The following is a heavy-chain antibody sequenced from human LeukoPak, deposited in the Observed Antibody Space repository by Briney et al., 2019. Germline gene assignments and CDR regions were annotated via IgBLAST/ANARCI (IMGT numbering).Heavy chain of an antibody. CDR2: ISGSGGST. V-gene: IGHV3-23*01. D-gene: IGHD2-2*01. Sequence: TGGSLRLSCAASGFTFSSYAMSWVRQAPGKGLEWVSAISGSGGSTYYADSVKGRFTISRDNSKNTLYLQMNSLRAEDTAVYYCAKVLTSRNWFDPWGQGTLVTVSS. CDR1: GFTFSSYA. CDR3: AKVLTSRNWFDP. J-gene: IGHJ5*02.